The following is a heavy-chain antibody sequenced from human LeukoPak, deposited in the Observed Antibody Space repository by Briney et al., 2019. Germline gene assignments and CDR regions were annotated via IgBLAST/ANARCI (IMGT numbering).Heavy chain of an antibody. CDR1: GGSISTYY. J-gene: IGHJ4*02. V-gene: IGHV4-59*01. Sequence: SETLSLTCTVSGGSISTYYWSWIRQPPGKGLEWIGYIYYTGSTSYNPSLKSRVTISLDTSNNQVSLRLSSVTAADTAVYYCAKGGTYGGGADYWGQGTLVTVSS. CDR3: AKGGTYGGGADY. D-gene: IGHD1-26*01. CDR2: IYYTGST.